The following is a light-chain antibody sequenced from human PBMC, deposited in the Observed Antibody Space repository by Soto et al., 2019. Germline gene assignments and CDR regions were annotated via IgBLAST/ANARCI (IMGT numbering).Light chain of an antibody. V-gene: IGKV1-39*01. Sequence: DIQMTQSPSSLSSSVGDRVTITCRASQRSSSYLHWYQHKPGKAPKLLIYSASSLHSGVPSRFSGSGSGTDFPLTISSLQPEEFATYYCQQSYSTPYTFGQGTKLEIK. J-gene: IGKJ2*01. CDR2: SAS. CDR1: QRSSSY. CDR3: QQSYSTPYT.